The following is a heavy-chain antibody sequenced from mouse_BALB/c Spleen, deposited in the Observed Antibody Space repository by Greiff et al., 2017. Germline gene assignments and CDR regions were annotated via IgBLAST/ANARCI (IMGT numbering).Heavy chain of an antibody. V-gene: IGHV1-5*01. J-gene: IGHJ4*01. CDR2: IYPGNSDT. CDR1: GYTFTSYW. CDR3: TRGNYDYDIAMDY. D-gene: IGHD2-4*01. Sequence: DVKLQESGTVLARPGASVKMSCKASGYTFTSYWMHWVKQRPGQGLEWIGAIYPGNSDTSYNQKFKGKAKLTAVTSTSTAYMELSSLTNEDSAVYYCTRGNYDYDIAMDYWGQGTSVTVSS.